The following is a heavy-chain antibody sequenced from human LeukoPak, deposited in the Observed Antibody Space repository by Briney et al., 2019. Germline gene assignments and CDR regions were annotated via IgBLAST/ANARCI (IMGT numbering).Heavy chain of an antibody. CDR3: ARDYCSSTSCSNWFDP. D-gene: IGHD2-2*01. V-gene: IGHV1-69*13. CDR1: GYTFTCYG. Sequence: GASVKVSCKASGYTFTCYGISWVRQAPGQGLEWMGGIIPIFGTANYAQKFQGRVTITADESTSTAYMELSSLRSEDTAVYYCARDYCSSTSCSNWFDPWGQGTLVTVSS. CDR2: IIPIFGTA. J-gene: IGHJ5*02.